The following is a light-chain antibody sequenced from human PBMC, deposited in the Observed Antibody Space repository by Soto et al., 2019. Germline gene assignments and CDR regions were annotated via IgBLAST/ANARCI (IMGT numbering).Light chain of an antibody. CDR1: QYINTR. J-gene: IGKJ1*01. Sequence: IVLTQSPATVSSFPGDRVTLSCRASQYINTRLAWYQHRPGQAPRLLIYRASIRAAGIPARFSASGTGTDFTLTISDVQPEDFAVYYCHQRQSWPRTFGQGTKVDIK. V-gene: IGKV3-11*01. CDR2: RAS. CDR3: HQRQSWPRT.